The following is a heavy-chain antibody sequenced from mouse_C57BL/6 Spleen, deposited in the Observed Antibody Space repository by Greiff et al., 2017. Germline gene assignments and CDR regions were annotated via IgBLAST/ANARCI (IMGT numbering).Heavy chain of an antibody. CDR1: GYTFTDYY. Sequence: VQLQQSGPVLVKPGASVKMSCKASGYTFTDYYMNWVKQSHGKSLEWIGVINPYNGGTSYNQKFKGKATLTVDKSSSTAYMELNSLTSEDSAVYYCARGVAYYSNLAWFAYWGQGTLVTVSA. J-gene: IGHJ3*01. D-gene: IGHD2-5*01. V-gene: IGHV1-19*01. CDR3: ARGVAYYSNLAWFAY. CDR2: INPYNGGT.